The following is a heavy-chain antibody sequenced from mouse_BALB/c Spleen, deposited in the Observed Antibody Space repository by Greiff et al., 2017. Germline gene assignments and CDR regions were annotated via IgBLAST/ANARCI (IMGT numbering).Heavy chain of an antibody. CDR1: GFSLTSYD. Sequence: VQVVESGPGLVAPSQSLSITCTVSGFSLTSYDISWIRQPPGKGLEWLGVIWTGGGTNYNSAFMSRLSISKDNSKSQVFLKMNSLQTDDTAIYYCVRDERYGDYAMDYWGQGTSVTVSS. V-gene: IGHV2-9-2*01. CDR3: VRDERYGDYAMDY. CDR2: IWTGGGT. D-gene: IGHD2-14*01. J-gene: IGHJ4*01.